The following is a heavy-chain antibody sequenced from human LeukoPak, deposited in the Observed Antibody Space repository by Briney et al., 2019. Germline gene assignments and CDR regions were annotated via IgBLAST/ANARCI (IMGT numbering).Heavy chain of an antibody. CDR3: ARGAGWLLNYYYYGMDV. J-gene: IGHJ6*02. Sequence: SVKVSCKASGGTFSSYAISWVRQAPGQGLEWMGRIIPILGIANYAQKFQGRVTITADKSTSTAYMELSSLRSEDTAVYYCARGAGWLLNYYYYGMDVWGQGTTVTAPS. CDR2: IIPILGIA. CDR1: GGTFSSYA. V-gene: IGHV1-69*04. D-gene: IGHD5-24*01.